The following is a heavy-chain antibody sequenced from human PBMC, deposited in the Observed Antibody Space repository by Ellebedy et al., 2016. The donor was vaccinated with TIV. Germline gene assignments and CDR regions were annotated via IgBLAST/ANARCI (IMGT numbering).Heavy chain of an antibody. D-gene: IGHD3-16*01. J-gene: IGHJ5*02. CDR2: INHSGST. Sequence: MPGGSLRLSCGVSGGPFSGYYWSWIRQPPGKGLEWLGEINHSGSTNYNPSVKSRITMSVDTHREQFSLKLSSVTAADTAIYFCAGAYLGDPHWFDPWGQGIPVIVSS. CDR1: GGPFSGYY. CDR3: AGAYLGDPHWFDP. V-gene: IGHV4-34*10.